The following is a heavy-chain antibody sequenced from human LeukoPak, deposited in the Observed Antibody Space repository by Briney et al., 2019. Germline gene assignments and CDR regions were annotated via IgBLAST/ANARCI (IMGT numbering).Heavy chain of an antibody. Sequence: GGSLRLSCAASGFTFDDYAMHWVRQAPGKGLEWVSGISWNSGSIGYADSVKGRFTISRDNAKNSLYLQMNSLRAEDTALYYCAKDRTPLMVYAMPDYWGQGTLVTVSS. CDR3: AKDRTPLMVYAMPDY. D-gene: IGHD2-8*01. CDR2: ISWNSGSI. CDR1: GFTFDDYA. J-gene: IGHJ4*02. V-gene: IGHV3-9*01.